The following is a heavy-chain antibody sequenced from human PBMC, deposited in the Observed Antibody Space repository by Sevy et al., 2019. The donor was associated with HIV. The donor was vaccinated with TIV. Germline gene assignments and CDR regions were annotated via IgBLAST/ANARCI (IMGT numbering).Heavy chain of an antibody. D-gene: IGHD2-2*01. CDR1: GGSFSGYY. CDR2: INHSGST. Sequence: SETLSLTCAVYGGSFSGYYWSWIRQPPGKGLEWIGEINHSGSTNYNPSLKSRVTISVNTSKNQFSRKLSSVTAADTAVYYGAIRKEYCSSTSCYWRYGMDVWGQGTTVTVSS. V-gene: IGHV4-34*01. J-gene: IGHJ6*02. CDR3: AIRKEYCSSTSCYWRYGMDV.